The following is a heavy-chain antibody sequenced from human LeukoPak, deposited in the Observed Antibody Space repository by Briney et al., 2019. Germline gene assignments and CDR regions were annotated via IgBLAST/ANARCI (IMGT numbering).Heavy chain of an antibody. D-gene: IGHD1-26*01. V-gene: IGHV3-48*03. Sequence: PGGSLRLSCAASGXSLTTYGMNWVRQAPGKGLEWVSYISSSGDSIYYADSVKGRFTISRDNAKNSLSLQMNSLRAEDTAIYYCARDRRVGATWSVGAFDIWGQGTTVTVSS. CDR3: ARDRRVGATWSVGAFDI. CDR1: GXSLTTYG. J-gene: IGHJ3*02. CDR2: ISSSGDSI.